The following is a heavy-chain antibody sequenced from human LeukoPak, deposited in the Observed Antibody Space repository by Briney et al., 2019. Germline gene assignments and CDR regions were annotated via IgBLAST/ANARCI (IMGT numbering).Heavy chain of an antibody. J-gene: IGHJ3*02. V-gene: IGHV4-59*12. CDR1: GGSISSYY. Sequence: SETLSLTCTVSGGSISSYYWSWIRQPPGKGLEWIGYIYYSGSTNYNPSLKSRVTISVDTSKNQFSLKLSSVTAADTAVYYCAREGGYSSSFDAFDIWGQGTMVTVSS. CDR2: IYYSGST. CDR3: AREGGYSSSFDAFDI. D-gene: IGHD6-6*01.